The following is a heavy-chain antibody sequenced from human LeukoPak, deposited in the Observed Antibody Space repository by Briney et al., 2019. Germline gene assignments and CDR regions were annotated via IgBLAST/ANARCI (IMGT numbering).Heavy chain of an antibody. CDR3: ARAYYYGSGSFHSPLLAYYFDY. CDR2: IYHTGST. V-gene: IGHV4-59*08. D-gene: IGHD3-10*01. J-gene: IGHJ4*02. CDR1: GGSVSDYY. Sequence: SETLSLTCTISGGSVSDYYWSWIRQSPGKGLEWIGYIYHTGSTSYSPSLKSRVTISVDTSKNQFSLKLSSVTAADTAVYYCARAYYYGSGSFHSPLLAYYFDYWGQGTLVTVSS.